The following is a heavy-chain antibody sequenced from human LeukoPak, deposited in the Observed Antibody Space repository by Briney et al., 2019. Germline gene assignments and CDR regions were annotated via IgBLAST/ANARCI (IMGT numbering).Heavy chain of an antibody. CDR2: IKSKTDGGTT. CDR1: GFTFSSYA. CDR3: TTEPLVVGATAHFDY. V-gene: IGHV3-15*01. J-gene: IGHJ4*02. D-gene: IGHD1-26*01. Sequence: PGGSLRLSCAASGFTFSSYAMHWVRQAPGKGLEWVGRIKSKTDGGTTDYAAPVKGRFTISRDDSKNTLYLQMNSLKTEDTAVYYCTTEPLVVGATAHFDYWGQGTLVTVSS.